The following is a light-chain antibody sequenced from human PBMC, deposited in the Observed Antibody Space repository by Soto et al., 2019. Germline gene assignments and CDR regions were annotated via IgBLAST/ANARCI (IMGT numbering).Light chain of an antibody. CDR3: QQYGSSPGT. Sequence: EIVLTQSPGTLYLSTGERDTLSCRASQSVSSSYLAWYQQKPGQAPRLLIYGASSRATGIPDRFSGSWSGTDFTLTISRLEPEDFAVYYWQQYGSSPGTFGQGTKVEIK. CDR1: QSVSSSY. J-gene: IGKJ1*01. V-gene: IGKV3-20*01. CDR2: GAS.